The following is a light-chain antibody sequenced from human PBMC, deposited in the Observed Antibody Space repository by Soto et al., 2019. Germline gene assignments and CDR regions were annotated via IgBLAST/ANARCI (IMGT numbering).Light chain of an antibody. CDR2: DTS. J-gene: IGLJ3*02. CDR1: TGAVTSGHY. Sequence: VVTQEPSLTVSPGGTVTLTCGSSTGAVTSGHYPYWFQQRPGQAPRALIYDTSNKHSWTPARFSGSLLGGKAALTLSGAQPEDEADYYCLLSYGDTRPEVFGGGTKLTVL. CDR3: LLSYGDTRPEV. V-gene: IGLV7-46*01.